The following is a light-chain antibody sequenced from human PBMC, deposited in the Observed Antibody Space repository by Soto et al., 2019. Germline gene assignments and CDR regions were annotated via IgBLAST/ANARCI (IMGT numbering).Light chain of an antibody. V-gene: IGLV2-14*01. CDR1: SSDVGGYNY. Sequence: QSALTQPASVSGSPGQSITISCTRTSSDVGGYNYVSWYQQHPGKAPKLMIYEVSNRPSAVSNRFSGSKSGNTASLTISGLQAEDEADYYCSSYTSSSNPYVFGTGTKLTVL. CDR3: SSYTSSSNPYV. CDR2: EVS. J-gene: IGLJ1*01.